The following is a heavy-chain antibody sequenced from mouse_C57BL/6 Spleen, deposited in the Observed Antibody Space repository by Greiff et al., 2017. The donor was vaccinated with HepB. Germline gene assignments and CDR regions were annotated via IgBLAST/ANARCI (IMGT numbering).Heavy chain of an antibody. CDR1: GFTFSSYA. CDR2: ISDGGSYT. V-gene: IGHV5-4*03. Sequence: EVKLVESGGGLVKPGGSLKLSCAASGFTFSSYAMSWVRQTPEKRLEWVATISDGGSYTYYPDNVKGRFTISRDNAKKNRYLQMSHLKSEDTAMYYCARSYYGNYDAMDYWGQGTSVTVSS. CDR3: ARSYYGNYDAMDY. J-gene: IGHJ4*01. D-gene: IGHD2-1*01.